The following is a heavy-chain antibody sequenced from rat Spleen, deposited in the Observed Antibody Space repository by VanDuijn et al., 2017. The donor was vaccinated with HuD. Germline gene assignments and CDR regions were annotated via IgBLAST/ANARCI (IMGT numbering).Heavy chain of an antibody. CDR2: ISTSGSRT. J-gene: IGHJ2*01. CDR3: ARAPSMGITPYFDY. Sequence: EVQLVESGGGLVQPGRSLKLSCAASGFTFSNYYMAWVRQAPKKGLEWVATISTSGSRTYYPDSVKGRFTISRDNAKSSLYLQMNSLKSEDTATYYCARAPSMGITPYFDYWGQGVMVTVSS. CDR1: GFTFSNYY. V-gene: IGHV5-25*01. D-gene: IGHD1-9*01.